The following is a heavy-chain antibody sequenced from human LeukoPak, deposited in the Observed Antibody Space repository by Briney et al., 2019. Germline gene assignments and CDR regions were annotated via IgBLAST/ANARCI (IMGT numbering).Heavy chain of an antibody. CDR2: LPPDGSYQ. V-gene: IGHV3-30*04. D-gene: IGHD6-13*01. Sequence: TGGSLRLSCAASGFTFSDYTMRWVRQAPGKGLEWVALLPPDGSYQYYADSLKGRFTISRDNFKNALYLQMNSLRLEDTAVYYCARGLHDRSWYGAHWGQGTLLSVSS. CDR1: GFTFSDYT. CDR3: ARGLHDRSWYGAH. J-gene: IGHJ4*02.